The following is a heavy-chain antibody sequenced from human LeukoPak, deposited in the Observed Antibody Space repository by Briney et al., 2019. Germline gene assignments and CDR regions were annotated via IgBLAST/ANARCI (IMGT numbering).Heavy chain of an antibody. D-gene: IGHD4-23*01. CDR3: TRKNSGLNPFDL. V-gene: IGHV3-53*01. Sequence: GGSLRLSCAASGFTVSSNYMSWVRQAPGKGLEWVSVIYSGGSTYYADSVKGRFTISRDNSKNTLYLQMNSLRAEDTAIYYCTRKNSGLNPFDLWGQGTVVTVSS. CDR2: IYSGGST. CDR1: GFTVSSNY. J-gene: IGHJ4*02.